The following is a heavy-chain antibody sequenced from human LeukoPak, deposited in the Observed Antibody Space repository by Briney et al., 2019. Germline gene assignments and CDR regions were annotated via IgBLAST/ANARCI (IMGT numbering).Heavy chain of an antibody. J-gene: IGHJ6*03. V-gene: IGHV4-38-2*02. CDR3: ARDLCYGEDYYYYYMDV. Sequence: PSETLSLTCTVSGYSISSGYYWGWIRQPPGKGLEWIGSIYHSGSTYYNPSLKSRVTISVDTSKNQFSLKLSSVTAADTAVYYCARDLCYGEDYYYYYMDVWGKGTTVTVSS. D-gene: IGHD4-17*01. CDR1: GYSISSGYY. CDR2: IYHSGST.